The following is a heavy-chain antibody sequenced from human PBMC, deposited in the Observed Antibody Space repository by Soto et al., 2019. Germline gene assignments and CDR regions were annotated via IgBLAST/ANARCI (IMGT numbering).Heavy chain of an antibody. CDR1: RFTFSSYT. D-gene: IGHD6-6*01. J-gene: IGHJ4*02. V-gene: IGHV3-21*04. CDR3: AKDRTVAARKFDY. Sequence: GGSLRLSCSASRFTFSSYTMNWVRQAPGKGLEWVSSISSSTTYIYYADSVKGRFTISRDDSKDTLYLQMNSLRAEDSAVYYCAKDRTVAARKFDYWRQGTQGTVSS. CDR2: ISSSTTYI.